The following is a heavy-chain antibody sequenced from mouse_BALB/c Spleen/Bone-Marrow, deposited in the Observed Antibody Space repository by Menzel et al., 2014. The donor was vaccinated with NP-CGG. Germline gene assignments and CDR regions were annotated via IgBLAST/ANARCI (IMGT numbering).Heavy chain of an antibody. V-gene: IGHV3-1*02. CDR3: ARSDYYDWAY. D-gene: IGHD2-4*01. CDR2: INYSGST. J-gene: IGHJ3*01. CDR1: GYSITSFYS. Sequence: EVQRVESGPDLVKPSQSPSLTCTVTGYSITSFYSWHWIRRFPGNKLEWMGYINYSGSTNYNPSLKSRISITRDTSKNQFFLQLNSVTTEDTATYYCARSDYYDWAYWGQGTLVTVSA.